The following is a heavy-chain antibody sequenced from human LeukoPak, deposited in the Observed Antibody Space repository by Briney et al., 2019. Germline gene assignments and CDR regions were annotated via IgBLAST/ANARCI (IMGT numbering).Heavy chain of an antibody. J-gene: IGHJ5*02. D-gene: IGHD3-3*02. CDR3: VRVSAWRFDP. V-gene: IGHV3-74*01. Sequence: PGGSLRLSCAASGFTFSSYWMHWVRQAPGKGLVWVSRINSDGRSTDYADSVKGRFTISRDNAKNTLSLQMNSLRAEDTAVYYCVRVSAWRFDPWGQGTLVTVSS. CDR1: GFTFSSYW. CDR2: INSDGRST.